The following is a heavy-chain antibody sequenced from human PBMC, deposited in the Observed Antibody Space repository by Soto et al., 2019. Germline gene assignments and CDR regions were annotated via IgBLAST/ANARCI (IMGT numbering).Heavy chain of an antibody. CDR3: ARAMANYFDY. J-gene: IGHJ4*02. D-gene: IGHD2-8*01. V-gene: IGHV4-31*03. CDR1: GGSVSSDDYS. Sequence: QVQLQESGPGLVKPSQTLSVTCTASGGSVSSDDYSWSWIRQHPGKGLEWIGYIRDSGRTYYNPSLEGRVTISVDTSKNQFSLRLRSVTAADTAVYYCARAMANYFDYWGQGTLVTASS. CDR2: IRDSGRT.